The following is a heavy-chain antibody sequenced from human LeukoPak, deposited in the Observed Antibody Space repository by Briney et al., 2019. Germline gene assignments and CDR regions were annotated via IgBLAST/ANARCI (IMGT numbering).Heavy chain of an antibody. V-gene: IGHV3-30*02. J-gene: IGHJ4*02. D-gene: IGHD6-13*01. Sequence: GGSLRLSCAASGFTFSTYGIHWVRQAPGKGLEWVALIRFDGINKFYADSVKGRFTVSRDNSKNTVHLQMSSLRAEDTAVYYCAKIGLGSSSWWYFDYWGQGALVTVSS. CDR1: GFTFSTYG. CDR2: IRFDGINK. CDR3: AKIGLGSSSWWYFDY.